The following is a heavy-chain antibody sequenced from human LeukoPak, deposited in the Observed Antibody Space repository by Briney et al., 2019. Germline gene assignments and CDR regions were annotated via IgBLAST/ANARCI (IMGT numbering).Heavy chain of an antibody. J-gene: IGHJ4*02. Sequence: SETLSLTCAVYGGSFSGYYWSWIRQPPGKGLEWIGEINHSGSTNYNPSLKSRVTISVDTSKNQFSLKLSSVTAADTAVYYCAQAGGYDYSRFDYWGQGTLVTVSS. CDR1: GGSFSGYY. CDR2: INHSGST. D-gene: IGHD5-12*01. CDR3: AQAGGYDYSRFDY. V-gene: IGHV4-34*01.